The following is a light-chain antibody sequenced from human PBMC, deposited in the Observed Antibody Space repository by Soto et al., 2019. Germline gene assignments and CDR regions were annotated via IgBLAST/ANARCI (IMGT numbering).Light chain of an antibody. CDR2: EVS. Sequence: QSVLTQPASVSGSPGQSITISCTGTSSDVGAYNYVSWYQQHPGKVPKLMIYEVSNRPSGVSSRFSGSKSGSTASLTISGLQAEDEGDYYCSSFTTSSTLVFGTGTKVTVL. CDR3: SSFTTSSTLV. V-gene: IGLV2-14*01. J-gene: IGLJ1*01. CDR1: SSDVGAYNY.